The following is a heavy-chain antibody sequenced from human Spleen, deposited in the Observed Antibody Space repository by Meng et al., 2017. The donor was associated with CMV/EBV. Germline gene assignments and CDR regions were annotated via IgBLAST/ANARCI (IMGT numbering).Heavy chain of an antibody. D-gene: IGHD3-3*01. CDR3: ARFFTVRNFWSGYAPFCCGMDV. Sequence: SETLSLTCAVSGGSISSSNWWSWVRQPPGKGLEWIGEIYHSGSTNYNPSLKSRVTISVDKSKNQFSLKLSSVTAADTAVYYCARFFTVRNFWSGYAPFCCGMDVWGQGTTVTVSS. J-gene: IGHJ6*02. V-gene: IGHV4-4*02. CDR2: IYHSGST. CDR1: GGSISSSNW.